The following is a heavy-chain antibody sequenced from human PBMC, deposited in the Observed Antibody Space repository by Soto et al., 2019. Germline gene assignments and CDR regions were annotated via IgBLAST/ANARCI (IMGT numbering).Heavy chain of an antibody. CDR2: ISGSGGST. D-gene: IGHD3-9*01. V-gene: IGHV3-23*01. CDR3: AAYYDILTGYYTEAFDI. CDR1: GFTFSSYD. J-gene: IGHJ3*02. Sequence: GGSLRLSCAASGFTFSSYDMSWVRQAPGKGLEWVSAISGSGGSTYYADSVKGRFTISRDNSKNTLYLQMNSLRAEDTAVYYCAAYYDILTGYYTEAFDIWGQGTMVTVSS.